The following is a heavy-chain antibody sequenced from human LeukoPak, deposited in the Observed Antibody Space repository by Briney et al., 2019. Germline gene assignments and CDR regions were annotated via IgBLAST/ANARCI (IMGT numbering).Heavy chain of an antibody. V-gene: IGHV3-48*01. CDR1: GFTFSDS. Sequence: GGSLRLSCAASGFTFSDSMNWVRQAPGKGLEWISYIGIDSGNTNYADSVKGRFTISGDKAKHSLYLQMNSLRVEDTAVYYCARDYKYAFDNWGQGTLVTVSS. CDR3: ARDYKYAFDN. D-gene: IGHD5-24*01. J-gene: IGHJ4*02. CDR2: IGIDSGNT.